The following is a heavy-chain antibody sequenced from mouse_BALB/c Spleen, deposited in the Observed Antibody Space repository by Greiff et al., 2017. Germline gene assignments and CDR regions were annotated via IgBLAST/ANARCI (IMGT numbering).Heavy chain of an antibody. Sequence: VQLQQSGGGLVKPGGSLKLSCAASGFAFSSYDMSWVRQTPEQRLEWVAYISSGGGSTYYPDTVKGRVTISRDTAKNTLYLLMSSLKSEDTAVYYCARYYYGYVYWGQGTTLTVSS. CDR2: ISSGGGST. V-gene: IGHV5-12-1*01. D-gene: IGHD1-2*01. CDR3: ARYYYGYVY. CDR1: GFAFSSYD. J-gene: IGHJ2*01.